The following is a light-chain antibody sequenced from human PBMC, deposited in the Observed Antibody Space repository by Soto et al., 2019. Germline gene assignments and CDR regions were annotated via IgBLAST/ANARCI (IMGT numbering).Light chain of an antibody. CDR1: QSVSSNY. V-gene: IGKV3-20*01. CDR2: RAS. Sequence: EIVLTQSPGTLSLSPGERATLSCRASQSVSSNYLAWYQQKPGQAPKVLIYRASSRATGIPDRFSGSGSGTDFTLTISRLEPEDFAVYYCHQYDSWTFGQGTKVDIK. J-gene: IGKJ1*01. CDR3: HQYDSWT.